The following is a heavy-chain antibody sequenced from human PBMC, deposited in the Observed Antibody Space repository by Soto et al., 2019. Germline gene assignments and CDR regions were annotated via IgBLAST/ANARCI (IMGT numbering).Heavy chain of an antibody. CDR1: GGTFSNFS. Sequence: GASVKVSCKASGGTFSNFSINWVRQAPGQGLEWMGGIIPFFDAVAHSKRFQDRVTITADSSWTTVYMELTGLRPDDSAVFYCAHTVESHPDDTYYYYYAMDVWGQGTTVTVSS. D-gene: IGHD1-1*01. V-gene: IGHV1-69*06. CDR2: IIPFFDAV. CDR3: AHTVESHPDDTYYYYYAMDV. J-gene: IGHJ6*02.